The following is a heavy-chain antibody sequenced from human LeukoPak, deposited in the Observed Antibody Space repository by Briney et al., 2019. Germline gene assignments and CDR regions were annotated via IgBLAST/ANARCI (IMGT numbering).Heavy chain of an antibody. V-gene: IGHV5-51*01. J-gene: IGHJ4*02. Sequence: GESLKISCKGSGYSFTTHWIGWVRQLPGKGLEWMGLIFPGDSETIYSPSFQGQVTLSADKSINTAYLQWSSLKASDTAMYYCATSESKTRFDYWGQGTLVTVSS. CDR1: GYSFTTHW. CDR3: ATSESKTRFDY. CDR2: IFPGDSET. D-gene: IGHD1/OR15-1a*01.